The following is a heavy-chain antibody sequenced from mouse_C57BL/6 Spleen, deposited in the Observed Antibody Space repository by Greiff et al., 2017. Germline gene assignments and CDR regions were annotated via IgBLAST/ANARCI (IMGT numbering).Heavy chain of an antibody. J-gene: IGHJ2*01. V-gene: IGHV1-66*01. CDR3: ARALDYGRYYFDY. CDR1: GYSFTSYY. D-gene: IGHD1-1*01. Sequence: VQLQESGPELVKPGASVKISCKASGYSFTSYYIHWVKQRPGQGLEWIGWIYPGSGNTKYNEKFKGKATLTADTSSSTAYMQLSSLTSEDSAVYYCARALDYGRYYFDYWGQGTTLTVSS. CDR2: IYPGSGNT.